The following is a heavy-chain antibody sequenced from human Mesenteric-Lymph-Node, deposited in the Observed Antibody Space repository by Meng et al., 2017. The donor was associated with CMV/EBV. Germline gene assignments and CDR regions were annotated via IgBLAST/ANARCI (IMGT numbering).Heavy chain of an antibody. CDR2: IYSGGSST. CDR3: ARIQFTMLYKAGMDV. V-gene: IGHV3-23*03. CDR1: GFTFSSYA. J-gene: IGHJ6*02. D-gene: IGHD2-8*01. Sequence: GESLKISCAASGFTFSSYAMSWVRQAPGKGLDWVSVIYSGGSSTYYADSVKGRFTISRDNSKNTLYLQMNSLRTDDTALYFCARIQFTMLYKAGMDVWGQGTTVTVSS.